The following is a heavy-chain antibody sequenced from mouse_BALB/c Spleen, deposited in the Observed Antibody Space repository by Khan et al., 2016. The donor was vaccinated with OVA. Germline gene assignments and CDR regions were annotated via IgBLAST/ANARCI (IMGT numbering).Heavy chain of an antibody. CDR1: GYSITSDYA. CDR2: ISYSGRT. V-gene: IGHV3-2*02. Sequence: EVQLQESGPGLVKPSQSLSLTCTVTGYSITSDYAWNWIRQFPGNKLEWMAYISYSGRTSYNPSLKSRLSITRDTSKNQFFLQLNSVTTEDTATYDCARSVTITTVVATDFDYWGQGTTLTVSS. CDR3: ARSVTITTVVATDFDY. D-gene: IGHD1-1*01. J-gene: IGHJ2*01.